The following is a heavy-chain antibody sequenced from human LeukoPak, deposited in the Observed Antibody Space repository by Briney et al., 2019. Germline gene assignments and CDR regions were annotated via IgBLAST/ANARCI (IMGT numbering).Heavy chain of an antibody. Sequence: ASMKVSCKSSGFTFTDYYIHWVRQAPGQGLEWMGYIGPHSSATSSPQEFQGRVTMTRDTSMSTANKELTRLTSDDTAVYYCAREGNGLLSKDFDYWGQGTLVTVSS. J-gene: IGHJ4*02. CDR2: IGPHSSAT. D-gene: IGHD2/OR15-2a*01. CDR3: AREGNGLLSKDFDY. V-gene: IGHV1-2*02. CDR1: GFTFTDYY.